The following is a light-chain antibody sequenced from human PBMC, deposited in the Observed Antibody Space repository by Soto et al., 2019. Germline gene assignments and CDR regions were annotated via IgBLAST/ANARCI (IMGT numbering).Light chain of an antibody. V-gene: IGLV2-14*01. CDR3: TSYTSSSTYV. J-gene: IGLJ1*01. CDR2: DVS. Sequence: QSVLTQPASVSGSPGQSITISCTGTSSDVGGYNYVSWYQQHPGKAPKLMIYDVSNRPSGVSNRFSGSKSGNTASLTISGIQAEDDADYYCTSYTSSSTYVFGTGTKVTVL. CDR1: SSDVGGYNY.